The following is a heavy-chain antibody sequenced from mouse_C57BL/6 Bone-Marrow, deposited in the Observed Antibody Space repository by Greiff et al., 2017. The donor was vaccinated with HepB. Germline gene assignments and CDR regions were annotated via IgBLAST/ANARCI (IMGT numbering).Heavy chain of an antibody. J-gene: IGHJ1*03. Sequence: EVKLVESGGGLVKPGGSLKLSCAASGFTFSSYAMSWVRQTPEKRLEWVAYISSGGDYIYYADTVKGRFTISRDNARNTLYLQMSSLKSEDTAMYYCTRPLDYYGSRSGYFDVWGTGTTVTVSS. V-gene: IGHV5S21*01. CDR3: TRPLDYYGSRSGYFDV. D-gene: IGHD1-1*01. CDR2: ISSGGDYI. CDR1: GFTFSSYA.